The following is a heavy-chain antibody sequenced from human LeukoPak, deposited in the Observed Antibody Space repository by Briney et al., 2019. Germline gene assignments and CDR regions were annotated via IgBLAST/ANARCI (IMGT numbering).Heavy chain of an antibody. CDR1: GFTFSSYS. D-gene: IGHD3-10*01. Sequence: GGSLRLSCAASGFTFSSYSMNWVRQAPGKGLEWVSYISSSSSTIYYADSVKGRFTISRDNAKSSLYLQMNSLRAEDTAVYYCAQGAMVRGAYYLDYWGQGTLVTVSS. CDR2: ISSSSSTI. V-gene: IGHV3-48*01. CDR3: AQGAMVRGAYYLDY. J-gene: IGHJ4*02.